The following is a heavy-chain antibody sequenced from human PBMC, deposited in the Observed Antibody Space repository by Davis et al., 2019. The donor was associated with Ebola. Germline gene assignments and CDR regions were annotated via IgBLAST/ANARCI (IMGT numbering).Heavy chain of an antibody. CDR3: VGGRDYTWKF. V-gene: IGHV4-34*01. CDR2: RHHGGYT. D-gene: IGHD1-20*01. CDR1: GFIFRNYA. Sequence: ESLKISCVASGFIFRNYAMNWVRQSPETGLEWIGERHHGGYTKYNPSLASRVTISLDTSKNQFSLKLNSMTAADTAVYYCVGGRDYTWKFWGQGVLVTVSS. J-gene: IGHJ4*02.